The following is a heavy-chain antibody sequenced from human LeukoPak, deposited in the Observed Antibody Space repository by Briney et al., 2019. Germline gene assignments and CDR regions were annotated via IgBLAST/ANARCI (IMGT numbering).Heavy chain of an antibody. D-gene: IGHD2-15*01. Sequence: PGGSLRLSCEVSGFTFSSYAMHWVRQAPGKGLEWVAVISYDGSNKYYADSVKGRFTISRDNSKNTLYLQMNSLRAEDTAVYYCAKDRYCSGGSCVNWFDPWGQGTLVTVSS. CDR2: ISYDGSNK. CDR3: AKDRYCSGGSCVNWFDP. V-gene: IGHV3-30*04. J-gene: IGHJ5*02. CDR1: GFTFSSYA.